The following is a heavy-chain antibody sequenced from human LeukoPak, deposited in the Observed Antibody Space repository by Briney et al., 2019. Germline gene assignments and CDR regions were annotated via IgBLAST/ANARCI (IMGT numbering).Heavy chain of an antibody. V-gene: IGHV4-61*01. J-gene: IGHJ4*02. CDR3: SSLRGLNV. CDR2: IYSSGST. Sequence: SETLSLTCTVSGGSVSSGSYYWSWIRQPPGKGLEWIGGIYSSGSTNYSPSLKSRVTISVDTSKNQFSLTLSSVTAADTAMYYCSSLRGLNVWGQGTLVTVSS. CDR1: GGSVSSGSYY. D-gene: IGHD3-10*01.